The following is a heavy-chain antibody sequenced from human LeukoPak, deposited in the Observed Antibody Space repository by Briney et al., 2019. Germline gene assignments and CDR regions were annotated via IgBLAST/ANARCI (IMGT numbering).Heavy chain of an antibody. Sequence: LGESLKISCETSGYFFTNYWIGWVRQMPGKGLEWMGIIYPGDSETRYNPSFQGQVTISADKSSNTAYLQWNSLKASDTAMYYCARHLVYDTGYCDYWGQGTLVTVSS. D-gene: IGHD3-9*01. CDR2: IYPGDSET. V-gene: IGHV5-51*01. CDR3: ARHLVYDTGYCDY. CDR1: GYFFTNYW. J-gene: IGHJ4*02.